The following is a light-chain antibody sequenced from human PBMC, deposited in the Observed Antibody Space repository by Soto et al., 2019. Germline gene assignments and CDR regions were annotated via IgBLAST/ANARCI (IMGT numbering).Light chain of an antibody. CDR1: TGAVTSGHY. Sequence: QAVVTQEPSLTVSPGGTVTLTCGSSTGAVTSGHYPYWFQQKAGQVPRALIYDTNNRHSWTPARFSGSLLGGKPVLILLGAQPEDEADYYCSLSYSGVRVFGGGTQLTVL. CDR2: DTN. J-gene: IGLJ3*02. CDR3: SLSYSGVRV. V-gene: IGLV7-46*02.